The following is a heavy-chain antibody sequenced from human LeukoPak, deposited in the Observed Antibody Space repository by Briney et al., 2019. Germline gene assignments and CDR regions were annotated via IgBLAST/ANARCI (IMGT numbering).Heavy chain of an antibody. J-gene: IGHJ4*02. CDR2: IYYSGST. V-gene: IGHV4-38-2*02. D-gene: IGHD6-13*01. Sequence: SETLSLTCTVSGYSISIGYYWGWIRQPPGKGLEWIGSIYYSGSTYYNPSLKSRVTISVDTSKNQFSLKLSSVTAADTAVYYCARQGSSSWYVGLYYFDYWGQGTLVTVSS. CDR3: ARQGSSSWYVGLYYFDY. CDR1: GYSISIGYY.